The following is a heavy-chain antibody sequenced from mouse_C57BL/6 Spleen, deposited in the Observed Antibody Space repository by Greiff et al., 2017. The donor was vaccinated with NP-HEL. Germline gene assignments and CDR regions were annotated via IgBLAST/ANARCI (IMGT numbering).Heavy chain of an antibody. Sequence: VQLQQSGPGLVKPSQSLSLTCSVTGYSITSGYYWNWIRQFPGNKLEWMGYISYDGSNNYNPSLKKRSSNTRDTSKNQFFLKLNSVTTEDTATYYCARDDLDYWGQGTTLTVSS. CDR3: ARDDLDY. J-gene: IGHJ2*01. V-gene: IGHV3-6*01. CDR1: GYSITSGYY. CDR2: ISYDGSN.